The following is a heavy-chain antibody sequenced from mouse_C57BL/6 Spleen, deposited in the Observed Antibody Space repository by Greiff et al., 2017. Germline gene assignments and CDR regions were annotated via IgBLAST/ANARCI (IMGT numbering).Heavy chain of an antibody. CDR2: INPYNGGT. CDR3: ARKHITTVVAREDYYAMDY. V-gene: IGHV1-19*01. D-gene: IGHD1-1*01. J-gene: IGHJ4*01. CDR1: GYTFTDYY. Sequence: VQLQQSGPVLVKPGASVKMSCKASGYTFTDYYMNWVKQSHGKSLEWIGVINPYNGGTSYNQKFKGKATLTVDKSSSTAYMELNSLTSEDSAVYYCARKHITTVVAREDYYAMDYWGQGTSVTVSS.